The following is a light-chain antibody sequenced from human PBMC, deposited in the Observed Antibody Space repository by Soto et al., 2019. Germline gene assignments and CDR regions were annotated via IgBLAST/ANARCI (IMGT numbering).Light chain of an antibody. J-gene: IGKJ1*01. CDR1: QSVSSSY. Sequence: EIVLTQSPGTLSLSPGERATLSCRASQSVSSSYLAWYQQKPGQAPRILIYGASSRATGIPDRFSGSGSGTDFTVTISRLEPEDFAVYYCQQYGSSPPWTFGQGTKVEIK. CDR3: QQYGSSPPWT. V-gene: IGKV3-20*01. CDR2: GAS.